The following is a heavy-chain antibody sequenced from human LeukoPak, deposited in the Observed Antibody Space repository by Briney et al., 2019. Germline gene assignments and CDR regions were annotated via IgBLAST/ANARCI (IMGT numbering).Heavy chain of an antibody. CDR1: GFTFSSYS. D-gene: IGHD3-9*01. CDR2: ISSSSSYI. Sequence: NPGGSLRLSCAASGFTFSSYSMNWVRQAPGKGLEWVSSISSSSSYIYYADLVKGRFTISRDNAKNSLYLQMNSLRAEDTAVYYCARSTLTGYYLFDYWGQGTLVTVSS. CDR3: ARSTLTGYYLFDY. V-gene: IGHV3-21*01. J-gene: IGHJ4*02.